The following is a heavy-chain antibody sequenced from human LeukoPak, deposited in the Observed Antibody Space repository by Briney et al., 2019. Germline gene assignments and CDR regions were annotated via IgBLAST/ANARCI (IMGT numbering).Heavy chain of an antibody. D-gene: IGHD3-10*01. Sequence: PGGSLRLSCAASGFTFSGCALSWVRQAPGKGLEWVAGISGDGAKTYYADSVKARFTISRDNSKNTVFLQMDRLRAEDTAVYYCARRVQPNAGPFDSWGQGTLASVS. J-gene: IGHJ4*02. CDR2: ISGDGAKT. CDR1: GFTFSGCA. CDR3: ARRVQPNAGPFDS. V-gene: IGHV3-23*01.